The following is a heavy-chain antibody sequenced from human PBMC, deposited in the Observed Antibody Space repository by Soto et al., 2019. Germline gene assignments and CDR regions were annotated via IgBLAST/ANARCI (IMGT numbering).Heavy chain of an antibody. CDR1: GFSLTTTGVG. V-gene: IGHV2-5*02. CDR2: IYWDDDE. D-gene: IGHD6-6*01. J-gene: IGHJ4*02. CDR3: ALGIAARPFDS. Sequence: QISLKESGPALVKPTQTLTLTCSFSGFSLTTTGVGVGWIRQPPGKALEWLALIYWDDDERYNPSLKNRLTITKDTSKNLVVLTMTNVAPVDTATYYCALGIAARPFDSWGQGTLVTVSS.